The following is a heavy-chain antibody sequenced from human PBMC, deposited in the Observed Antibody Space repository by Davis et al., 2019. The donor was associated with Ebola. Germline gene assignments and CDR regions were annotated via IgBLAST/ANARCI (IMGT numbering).Heavy chain of an antibody. Sequence: GGSLRLSCAASGFTFSSYSMNWVRQAPGKGLEWVSSISSSSSYIYYADSVKGRFTISRDNAKNSLYLQMNSLRAEDTAVYYCARLVDCSSTSCPRYYYYYYGMDVWGQGTTVTVSS. V-gene: IGHV3-21*01. J-gene: IGHJ6*02. CDR2: ISSSSSYI. CDR1: GFTFSSYS. D-gene: IGHD2-2*01. CDR3: ARLVDCSSTSCPRYYYYYYGMDV.